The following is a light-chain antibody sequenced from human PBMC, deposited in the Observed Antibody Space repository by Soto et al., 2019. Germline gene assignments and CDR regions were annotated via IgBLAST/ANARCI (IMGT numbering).Light chain of an antibody. J-gene: IGKJ1*01. CDR3: LQDYTYPRT. Sequence: AIQLTQSPSSLSASVGDRVTIACRASQDIRYDLGWYQQKPGKAPKLLIYAASSLQSEVPSRFSGSGSGTDFSLTISSLQPEDFATYYCLQDYTYPRTFGQGTKVEIK. V-gene: IGKV1-6*01. CDR1: QDIRYD. CDR2: AAS.